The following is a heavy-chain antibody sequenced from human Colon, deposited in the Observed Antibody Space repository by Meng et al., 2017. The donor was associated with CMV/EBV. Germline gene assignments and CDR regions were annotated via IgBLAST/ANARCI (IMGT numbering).Heavy chain of an antibody. V-gene: IGHV1-2*02. CDR3: ASHSSYVWGSHH. J-gene: IGHJ1*01. Sequence: VQLVQAGGEVRMPGASVKHSCKASGDSFTGSYIHWVRQAPGQGLEWMGWMDPTTGRTDYAQKFQGTVTMTRDTSISTAYLELSRLTSDDTAVYYCASHSSYVWGSHHWGQGTLVTVSS. D-gene: IGHD3-16*01. CDR2: MDPTTGRT. CDR1: GDSFTGSY.